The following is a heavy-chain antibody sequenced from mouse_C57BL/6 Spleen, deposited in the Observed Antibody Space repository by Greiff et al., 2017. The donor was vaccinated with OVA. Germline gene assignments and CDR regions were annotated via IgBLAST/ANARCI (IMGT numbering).Heavy chain of an antibody. CDR1: GYTFTDYY. J-gene: IGHJ3*01. CDR3: ASGTEGAY. Sequence: EVQLQQSGPELVKPGASVKISCKASGYTFTDYYMNWVKQSHGKSLEWIGDINPNNGGTSYNQKFKGKATLTVDKSSSTAYMELRSLTSEDSAVYYCASGTEGAYWGQGTLVTVSA. V-gene: IGHV1-26*01. CDR2: INPNNGGT. D-gene: IGHD4-1*01.